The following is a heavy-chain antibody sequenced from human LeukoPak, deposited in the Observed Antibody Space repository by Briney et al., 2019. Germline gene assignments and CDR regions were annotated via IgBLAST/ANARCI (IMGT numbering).Heavy chain of an antibody. CDR3: ARDRGYSSRWLAWFDP. J-gene: IGHJ5*02. Sequence: GASVKVSCKASGYSFTSYGISWVQQAPGQGLEWMGWISAFNGNTNYAQNLQGRVTMSTDTSTTTAYMELRSLRPDDTAVYYCARDRGYSSRWLAWFDPWGQGTLVTVSS. D-gene: IGHD6-13*01. CDR2: ISAFNGNT. CDR1: GYSFTSYG. V-gene: IGHV1-18*04.